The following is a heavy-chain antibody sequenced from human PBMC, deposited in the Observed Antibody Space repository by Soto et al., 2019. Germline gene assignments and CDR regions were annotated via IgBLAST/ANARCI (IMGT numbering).Heavy chain of an antibody. V-gene: IGHV4-34*01. CDR3: ARVSRLYVWGSYRSGNNWFDP. CDR1: GGSFSGYY. Sequence: SETLSLTCAVYGGSFSGYYWSWIRQPPGKGLEWIGEIHHSGSTNYNPSLKSRVTISVDTSKNQFSLKLSSVTAADTAVYYCARVSRLYVWGSYRSGNNWFDPWGQGTLVTVSS. CDR2: IHHSGST. D-gene: IGHD3-16*02. J-gene: IGHJ5*02.